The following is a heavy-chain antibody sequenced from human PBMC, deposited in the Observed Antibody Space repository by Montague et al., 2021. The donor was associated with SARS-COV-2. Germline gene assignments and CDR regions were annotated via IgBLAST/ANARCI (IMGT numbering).Heavy chain of an antibody. CDR3: ARSFSIFGVVIIPAYFDY. V-gene: IGHV2-70*18. CDR1: GGSISSYYW. CDR2: IDWDDDK. Sequence: TLSLTCTVSGGSISSYYWSWIRQPPGKALEWLALIDWDDDKYYSTSLKTRLTISKDTSKNQVVLTMTNMDPVDTATYYCARSFSIFGVVIIPAYFDYWGQGTLVTVSS. J-gene: IGHJ4*02. D-gene: IGHD3-3*01.